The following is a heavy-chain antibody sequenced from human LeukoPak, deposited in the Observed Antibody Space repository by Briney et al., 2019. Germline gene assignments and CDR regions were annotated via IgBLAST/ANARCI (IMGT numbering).Heavy chain of an antibody. V-gene: IGHV1-18*01. CDR3: ARDKAVTTELTQYFQH. D-gene: IGHD4-11*01. CDR1: GYTFTNYG. CDR2: ISAYNGYT. J-gene: IGHJ1*01. Sequence: ASVKVSCKTSGYTFTNYGVSWVRQAPGQGLEWMGWISAYNGYTNYAQKLQVRVTMTTDTSTSTAYMELRSLTSDDTAVYYCARDKAVTTELTQYFQHWGQGTLVTSPQ.